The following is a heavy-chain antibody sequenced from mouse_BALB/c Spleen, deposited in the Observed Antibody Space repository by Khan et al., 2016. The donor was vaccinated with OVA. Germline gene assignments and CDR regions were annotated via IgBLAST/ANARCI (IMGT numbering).Heavy chain of an antibody. CDR2: INYSGST. J-gene: IGHJ3*01. CDR1: GYSITSDYA. D-gene: IGHD1-1*01. Sequence: EVQLQEPGPGLVKPSQSLSLTCTVTGYSITSDYAWNWIRQFPGNRLEWMGYINYSGSTSKKPSLKSRMSITRDTSKNQIFLQLNSVTTEDTATXYCVRGRSYWGQGTLVTVSA. CDR3: VRGRSY. V-gene: IGHV3-2*02.